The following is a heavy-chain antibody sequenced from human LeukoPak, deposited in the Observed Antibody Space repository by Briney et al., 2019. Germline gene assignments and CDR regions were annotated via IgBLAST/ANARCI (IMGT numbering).Heavy chain of an antibody. CDR3: ARWNSGSYYDY. CDR1: GGSFSGYY. J-gene: IGHJ4*02. V-gene: IGHV4-34*01. CDR2: INHSGST. D-gene: IGHD1-26*01. Sequence: SETLSLTCAVYGGSFSGYYWSWIRQPPGKGLEWIGEINHSGSTNYNPSLKSRVTISVDTSKNQFSLKLSSVTAADTAVYYCARWNSGSYYDYWGQGTLVTVSS.